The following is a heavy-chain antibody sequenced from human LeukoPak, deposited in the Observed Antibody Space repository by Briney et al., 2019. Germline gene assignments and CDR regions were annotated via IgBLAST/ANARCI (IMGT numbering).Heavy chain of an antibody. J-gene: IGHJ4*02. CDR2: INHSGST. Sequence: PSETLSLTCAVYGGSFSGYYWSWIRQPPGKGLEWIGEINHSGSTNYNPSLKSRVTISVDTSKNQFSLKLSSVTAADTAVYYCASSGSYSRAFDYWGQGTLVTVSS. CDR3: ASSGSYSRAFDY. V-gene: IGHV4-34*01. CDR1: GGSFSGYY. D-gene: IGHD3-10*01.